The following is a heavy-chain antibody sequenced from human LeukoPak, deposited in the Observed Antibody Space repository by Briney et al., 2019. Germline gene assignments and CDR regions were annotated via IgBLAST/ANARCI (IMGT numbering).Heavy chain of an antibody. CDR1: GFIVSSNY. D-gene: IGHD5-24*01. J-gene: IGHJ3*01. CDR3: AMKAVPRPRLHDAFDF. V-gene: IGHV3-53*01. Sequence: PGGSLRLSCAASGFIVSSNYMSWVRQAPGKGLEWVSVIYSGGFTYYADSVKGRFTISRDNSKNTLYLQMNSLRADDTAVYYCAMKAVPRPRLHDAFDFWGQGTVVSVSS. CDR2: IYSGGFT.